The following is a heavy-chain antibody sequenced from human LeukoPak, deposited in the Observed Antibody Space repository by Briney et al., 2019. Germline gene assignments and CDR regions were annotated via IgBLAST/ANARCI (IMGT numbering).Heavy chain of an antibody. CDR1: GFTVSTNY. D-gene: IGHD3-10*01. CDR3: ARDSGRFDVFDI. CDR2: IYSDGRT. Sequence: GGSLRLSCAASGFTVSTNYMSWVRQAQGKGLEWVSVIYSDGRTYYADSVKGRFTISRDNSKNTLYLQMNSLRAEDTAVYYCARDSGRFDVFDIWGQGTMVTVSS. V-gene: IGHV3-53*01. J-gene: IGHJ3*02.